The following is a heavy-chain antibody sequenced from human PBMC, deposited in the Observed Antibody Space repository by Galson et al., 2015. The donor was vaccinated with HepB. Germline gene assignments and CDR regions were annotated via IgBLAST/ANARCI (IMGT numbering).Heavy chain of an antibody. Sequence: LSLTCTVSGGSISSSNYYWGWIRQPPGKGLEWIGSIYYSGSTYYNPSLKSRVTISVDTSKYQFSLKLSSVTAADTAVYYCARDSYYYDSSGYYDYWGQGTLVTVSS. CDR3: ARDSYYYDSSGYYDY. J-gene: IGHJ4*02. V-gene: IGHV4-39*07. CDR1: GGSISSSNYY. D-gene: IGHD3-22*01. CDR2: IYYSGST.